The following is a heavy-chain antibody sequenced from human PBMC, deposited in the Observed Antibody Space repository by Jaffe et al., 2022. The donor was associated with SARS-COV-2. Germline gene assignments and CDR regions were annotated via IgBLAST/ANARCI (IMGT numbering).Heavy chain of an antibody. Sequence: EVQLVESGGGLVQPGGSLRLSCAASGFTFSTYWMYWVRQTPGKGLVWISNINTDGSRTGHADPVKGRFTISRDNAKNTLYLQMNSLRAEDTAIYYCVRDGPNTVPFDYWGQGTLVTVSS. J-gene: IGHJ4*02. CDR2: INTDGSRT. V-gene: IGHV3-74*01. CDR1: GFTFSTYW. D-gene: IGHD4-17*01. CDR3: VRDGPNTVPFDY.